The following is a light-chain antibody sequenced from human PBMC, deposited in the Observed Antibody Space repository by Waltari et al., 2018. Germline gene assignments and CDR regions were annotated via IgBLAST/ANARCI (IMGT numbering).Light chain of an antibody. Sequence: IQMTQSTSSLSASVGDRVTITCRASQSISTYLNWYQQKPGKALKLLIYGTSSLQSGVPSRFSGSGSGTDFTLTISSLQPEDFATYYCQQSYNTPHTFGQGTKLEIK. J-gene: IGKJ2*01. CDR2: GTS. CDR1: QSISTY. V-gene: IGKV1-39*01. CDR3: QQSYNTPHT.